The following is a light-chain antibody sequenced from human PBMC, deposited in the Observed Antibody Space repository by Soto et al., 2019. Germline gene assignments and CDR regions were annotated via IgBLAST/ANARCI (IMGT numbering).Light chain of an antibody. CDR3: QQSYSTPT. Sequence: SQMIQAPCSRSASVGARVPITCRASQNIVNYLNWYQQKPGKAPKLLIYAASSLQSGVPSRFSGSGSGTDFTLTISSLQPEDFATYYCQQSYSTPTFGQGTKVDVK. CDR1: QNIVNY. CDR2: AAS. V-gene: IGKV1-39*01. J-gene: IGKJ1*01.